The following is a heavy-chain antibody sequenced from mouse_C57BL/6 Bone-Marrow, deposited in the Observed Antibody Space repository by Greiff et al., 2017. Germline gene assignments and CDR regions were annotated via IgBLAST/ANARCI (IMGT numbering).Heavy chain of an antibody. J-gene: IGHJ3*01. CDR2: IDPSDSET. Sequence: QVQLQQPGAELVRPGSSVKLSCKASGYTFTSYWMHWVKQRPIQGLEWIGNIDPSDSETHYNQKFKDKATLTVDKSSSTAYMQLSSLTSEDSAVYYCARGYYSKAGCAYWGQGTLVMVSA. V-gene: IGHV1-52*01. CDR3: ARGYYSKAGCAY. CDR1: GYTFTSYW. D-gene: IGHD2-5*01.